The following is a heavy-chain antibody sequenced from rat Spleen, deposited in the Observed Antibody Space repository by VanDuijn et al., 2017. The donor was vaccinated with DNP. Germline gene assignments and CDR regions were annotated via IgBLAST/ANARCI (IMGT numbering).Heavy chain of an antibody. CDR2: IAISESST. CDR3: AKYYGYNSYFFDY. J-gene: IGHJ3*01. V-gene: IGHV5-31*01. D-gene: IGHD1-9*01. CDR1: GFTFSNYW. Sequence: EVQLVESGGDLVQPGRSLKLSCVASGFTFSNYWMTWIRQVPGKGLEWITSIAISESSTYYSDSVKGRFTISRDNAKSTLYLQMDSLRSEDTATYYCAKYYGYNSYFFDYWGRGTLVTVSS.